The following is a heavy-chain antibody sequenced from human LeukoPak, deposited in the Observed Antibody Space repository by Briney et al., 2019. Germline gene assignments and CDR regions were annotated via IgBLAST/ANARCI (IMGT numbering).Heavy chain of an antibody. D-gene: IGHD1-26*01. V-gene: IGHV1-2*02. J-gene: IGHJ4*02. CDR3: ARGKWEGVFVGY. CDR1: GYTFTGYY. Sequence: ASVKVSCKASGYTFTGYYMHWVRQAPGQGLEWMGWINPNSGGTNYAQKFQGRGTMTRDTSISTAYMELSRLRSDDTAVYYCARGKWEGVFVGYWGQGTLVTVSS. CDR2: INPNSGGT.